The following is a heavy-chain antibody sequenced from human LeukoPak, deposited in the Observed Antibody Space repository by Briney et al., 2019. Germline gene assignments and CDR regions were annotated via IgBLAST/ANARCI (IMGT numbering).Heavy chain of an antibody. CDR3: ARTNYGILTGYNWFDP. V-gene: IGHV2-70*01. Sequence: SGPTLVNPTQTLTLTCTFSGFSLSTSGMCVSWIRQPPGKALEWLALIDWDDDKYYSTSPKTRLTISKDTSKNQVVLTMTNMDPVDTATYYCARTNYGILTGYNWFDPWGQGTLVTVSS. D-gene: IGHD3-9*01. CDR1: GFSLSTSGMC. CDR2: IDWDDDK. J-gene: IGHJ5*02.